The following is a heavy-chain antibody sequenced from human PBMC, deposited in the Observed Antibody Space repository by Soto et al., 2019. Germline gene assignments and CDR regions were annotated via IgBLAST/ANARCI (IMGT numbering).Heavy chain of an antibody. J-gene: IGHJ4*02. CDR2: ISYSGNT. D-gene: IGHD2-15*01. V-gene: IGHV4-59*01. CDR3: AGLRGYAGSPIDY. CDR1: GGSIISGY. Sequence: PPGTLGLTCIFSGGSIISGYRSWIRQPPGKGLEWIGYISYSGNTNYNPSLKSRVTMSVDTPKNQFSLRLSSVTTADTAVYYCAGLRGYAGSPIDYWGQGTMVPVSS.